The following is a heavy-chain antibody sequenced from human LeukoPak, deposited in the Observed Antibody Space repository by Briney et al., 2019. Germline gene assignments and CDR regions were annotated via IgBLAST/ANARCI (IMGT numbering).Heavy chain of an antibody. V-gene: IGHV3-53*01. Sequence: GGSLRLSCSASGFTVYNTYMSWVRQAPGKGLEWVSFIDAGGSTYYADSVKGLFTISRDNSNNTLYLQMNSLRAEDTAVYFCARVALYQSLPFDLWGQGSLVTVSS. CDR1: GFTVYNTY. CDR2: IDAGGST. CDR3: ARVALYQSLPFDL. J-gene: IGHJ5*02. D-gene: IGHD2-2*02.